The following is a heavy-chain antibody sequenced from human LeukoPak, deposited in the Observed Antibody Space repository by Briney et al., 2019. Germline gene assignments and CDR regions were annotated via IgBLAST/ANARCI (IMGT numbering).Heavy chain of an antibody. Sequence: GESLNISCKGSGYSFTSYWIGWVRQMPGKGLEWMGIIYPGDSDTKYSPSFQGQATISADKSISTSYLQWSRLKASDTVMYYCASSRFGGLRFDYWGQGTLVTVSS. V-gene: IGHV5-51*01. CDR1: GYSFTSYW. CDR2: IYPGDSDT. J-gene: IGHJ4*02. CDR3: ASSRFGGLRFDY. D-gene: IGHD5-12*01.